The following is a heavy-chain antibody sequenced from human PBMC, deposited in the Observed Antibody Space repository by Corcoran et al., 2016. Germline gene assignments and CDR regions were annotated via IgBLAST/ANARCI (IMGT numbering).Heavy chain of an antibody. CDR2: INHSGST. CDR1: GGSFSGYY. CDR3: ARVGPRGNASGGEWLYDY. J-gene: IGHJ4*02. Sequence: QVQLQQWGAGLLKPSETLSLTCAVYGGSFSGYYWSWIRQPPGKGLEWIGEINHSGSTNYNPSLKSRVTISVDTSKNQFALKLSSVTAADTAVYYWARVGPRGNASGGEWLYDYWGQGTLVTVSS. V-gene: IGHV4-34*01. D-gene: IGHD3-3*01.